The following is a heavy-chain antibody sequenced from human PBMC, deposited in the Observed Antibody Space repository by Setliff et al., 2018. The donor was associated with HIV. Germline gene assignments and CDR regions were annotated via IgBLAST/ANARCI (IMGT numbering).Heavy chain of an antibody. Sequence: SETLSLTCTVSGGSISSYYWSWIRKPPGKGLEWIGYIYYSGSTNYNPSLKGRVTLSVDTSKNQLSLKLSSVTAADTAVYYCARGRSRYYYDGSGYYVDYWGQGTLVTVSS. J-gene: IGHJ4*02. CDR3: ARGRSRYYYDGSGYYVDY. CDR1: GGSISSYY. V-gene: IGHV4-59*01. D-gene: IGHD3-22*01. CDR2: IYYSGST.